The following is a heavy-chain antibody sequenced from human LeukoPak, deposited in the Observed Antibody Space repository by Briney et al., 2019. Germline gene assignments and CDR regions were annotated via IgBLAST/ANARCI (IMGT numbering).Heavy chain of an antibody. CDR3: ARSPHYYGALDY. CDR2: ISGGGAGT. V-gene: IGHV3-23*01. CDR1: GLSFSFYA. D-gene: IGHD3-22*01. Sequence: PGGSLRLSCAASGLSFSFYAMSWVRQAPGKGLEWVSSISGGGAGTYYADSVRGRFTISRDNSKNTLYLQMNSLRAEDTAVYYCARSPHYYGALDYWGQGTLVTVSS. J-gene: IGHJ4*02.